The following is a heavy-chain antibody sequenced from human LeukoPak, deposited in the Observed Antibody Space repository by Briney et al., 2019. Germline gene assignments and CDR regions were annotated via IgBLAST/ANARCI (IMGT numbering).Heavy chain of an antibody. V-gene: IGHV4-4*07. Sequence: SETLSLTCIVSGGSISSYYWSWIRQPAGKGLEWIGRIYTSGSTNYNPSLKSRVTMSVDTSKNQFSLKLSSVTAADTAVYYCARDRLYSGSYLTFDYWGQGTLVTVSS. CDR1: GGSISSYY. CDR2: IYTSGST. CDR3: ARDRLYSGSYLTFDY. J-gene: IGHJ4*02. D-gene: IGHD1-26*01.